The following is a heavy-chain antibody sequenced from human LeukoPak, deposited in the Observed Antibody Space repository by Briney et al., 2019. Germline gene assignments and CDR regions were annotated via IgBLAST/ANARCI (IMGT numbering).Heavy chain of an antibody. J-gene: IGHJ4*02. CDR3: ARPARLDQWDAYFDY. D-gene: IGHD1-26*01. CDR1: GYTFTGYY. Sequence: ASVKVSCKASGYTFTGYYMHWVRQAPGQGLEWMGWINPNSGGTNYAQKFQGRVTMTRDTSISTAYTELSRLRSDDTAVYYCARPARLDQWDAYFDYWGQGTLVTVSS. V-gene: IGHV1-2*02. CDR2: INPNSGGT.